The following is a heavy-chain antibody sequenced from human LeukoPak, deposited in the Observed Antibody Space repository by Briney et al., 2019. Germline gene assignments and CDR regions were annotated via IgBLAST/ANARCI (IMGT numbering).Heavy chain of an antibody. V-gene: IGHV4-59*01. CDR1: AGSISGYY. CDR2: IYYTGNT. J-gene: IGHJ3*02. Sequence: PSETLSLTCTVSAGSISGYYRTWIRQPPGKGLEWIGNIYYTGNTDYNRSLKSRVTISIDTSKNQCSLKLSSVTAADTALYYCARERVIATTYDAFDIWGQGTMVTVSS. CDR3: ARERVIATTYDAFDI. D-gene: IGHD2-15*01.